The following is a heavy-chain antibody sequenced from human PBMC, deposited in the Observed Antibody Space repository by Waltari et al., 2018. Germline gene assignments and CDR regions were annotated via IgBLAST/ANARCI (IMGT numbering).Heavy chain of an antibody. D-gene: IGHD3-3*01. Sequence: QVQLQESGPGLVKPSETLSLTCTVSGGPISSYYWSWIRQPPGKGLEWIGYIYYSGSTNYNPSLKSRVTISVDTSKNQFSLKLSSVTAADTAVYYCARVPEDYDFWSLYFDYWGQGTLVTVSS. J-gene: IGHJ4*02. CDR3: ARVPEDYDFWSLYFDY. V-gene: IGHV4-59*01. CDR1: GGPISSYY. CDR2: IYYSGST.